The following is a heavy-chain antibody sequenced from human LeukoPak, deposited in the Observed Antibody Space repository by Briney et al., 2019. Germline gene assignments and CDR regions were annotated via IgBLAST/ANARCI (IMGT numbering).Heavy chain of an antibody. D-gene: IGHD6-19*01. CDR2: ISGSGGST. CDR3: TRHPGTGYSSGWYWFDP. Sequence: GGSLRLSCAASGFTFSSYAMSWVRQAAGKGLEWVSAISGSGGSTYYADSVKGRFTISRDNSKNTAYLQMNSLKTEDTAVYYCTRHPGTGYSSGWYWFDPWGQGTLVTVSS. CDR1: GFTFSSYA. J-gene: IGHJ5*02. V-gene: IGHV3-23*01.